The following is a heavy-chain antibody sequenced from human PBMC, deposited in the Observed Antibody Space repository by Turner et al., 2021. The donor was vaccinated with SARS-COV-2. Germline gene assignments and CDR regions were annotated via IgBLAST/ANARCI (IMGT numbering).Heavy chain of an antibody. CDR2: MYCSGGN. J-gene: IGHJ4*02. Sequence: QVQLQESGPGLVKPSATLSLTCTVSGGPLSSYDWSWIRQPPGKGLEWIGYMYCSGGNNYNTTLKSRVTRSVDTSKNQFSLKLSSVTAADTAEDYGARQYAYGRDSSGYGFYFDYWGQGTLVTVSS. D-gene: IGHD5-18*01. V-gene: IGHV4-59*08. CDR3: ARQYAYGRDSSGYGFYFDY. CDR1: GGPLSSYD.